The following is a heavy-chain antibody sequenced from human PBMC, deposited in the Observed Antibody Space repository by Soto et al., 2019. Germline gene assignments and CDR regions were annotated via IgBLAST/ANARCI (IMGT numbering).Heavy chain of an antibody. D-gene: IGHD3-16*01. Sequence: QVQLVQSGAEAKKPGSSVKVSCKASGGTFSSYTISWVRQAPGQGLDWMGRIIPILGIVNDAQKFQGRVTITADKSTSTASMALSSMRSEDTAVYYYARVWGDAFYIWGPGTMVTVSS. CDR1: GGTFSSYT. V-gene: IGHV1-69*02. CDR2: IIPILGIV. J-gene: IGHJ3*02. CDR3: ARVWGDAFYI.